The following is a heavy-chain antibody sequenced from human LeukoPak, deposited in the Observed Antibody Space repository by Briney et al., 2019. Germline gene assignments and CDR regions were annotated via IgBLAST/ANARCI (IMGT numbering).Heavy chain of an antibody. J-gene: IGHJ4*02. D-gene: IGHD5-24*01. V-gene: IGHV4-59*08. CDR2: IYYSGST. CDR1: GGSMSSYY. CDR3: ARGARAGYNLEPFDY. Sequence: SETLSLTCTVSGGSMSSYYWSWIRRPPGKGLEWIGYIYYSGSTKYNPSLKSRVTISVDTSKNQFSLKLSSVTAADTAVYYCARGARAGYNLEPFDYWGQGTLVTVSS.